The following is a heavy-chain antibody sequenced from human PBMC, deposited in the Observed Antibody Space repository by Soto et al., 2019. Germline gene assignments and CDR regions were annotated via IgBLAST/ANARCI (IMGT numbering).Heavy chain of an antibody. CDR3: ARGPWELRL. J-gene: IGHJ4*02. CDR1: GFTFSSYA. V-gene: IGHV3-30-3*01. D-gene: IGHD1-26*01. Sequence: GGSLRLSCAASGFTFSSYAMHWVRQAPGKGLEWVAVISYDGSNKYYADSVKGRFTISRDNSKNTLYLQMNSLRAEDTAVYYCARGPWELRLWGQGTLVTVSS. CDR2: ISYDGSNK.